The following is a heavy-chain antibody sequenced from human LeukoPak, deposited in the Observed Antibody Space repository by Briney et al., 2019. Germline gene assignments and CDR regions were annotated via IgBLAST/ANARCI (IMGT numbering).Heavy chain of an antibody. CDR3: SRNPLYCSGGSCSSPRFYYYGMDV. D-gene: IGHD2-15*01. CDR2: IRTKAYGGTT. V-gene: IGHV3-49*04. Sequence: GGSLRLSCKTSGFTFGDYGMTWVRQAPGKGLEWVGFIRTKAYGGTTGYAASVNARFIISRDDSMSIAYLQMNSLKTEDTAVYYCSRNPLYCSGGSCSSPRFYYYGMDVWGKGTTVTVSS. J-gene: IGHJ6*04. CDR1: GFTFGDYG.